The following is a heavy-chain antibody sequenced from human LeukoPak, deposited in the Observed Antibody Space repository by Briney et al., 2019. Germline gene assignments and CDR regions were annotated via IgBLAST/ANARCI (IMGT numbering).Heavy chain of an antibody. Sequence: ASVKVSCKASGYTFTSYYMHWVRQAPGQGLEWMGIINPSGGSTSYAQKFQGRVTMTRDTSTSTVYMELSSLRSEDTAVYYCARDGRFDCGGDCYPPHWYFDLWGRGTLVTVSS. D-gene: IGHD2-21*02. J-gene: IGHJ2*01. CDR1: GYTFTSYY. CDR2: INPSGGST. V-gene: IGHV1-46*01. CDR3: ARDGRFDCGGDCYPPHWYFDL.